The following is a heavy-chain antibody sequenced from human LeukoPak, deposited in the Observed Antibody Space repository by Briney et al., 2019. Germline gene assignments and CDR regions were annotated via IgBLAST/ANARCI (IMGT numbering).Heavy chain of an antibody. J-gene: IGHJ4*02. D-gene: IGHD2-2*01. CDR3: ARDPGPAATGYFDY. CDR1: GFTFRSYA. V-gene: IGHV3-23*01. Sequence: GGSLRLSCAASGFTFRSYAMSWVRQAPGKGLEWVSTISASGGSTGYADSVKGRFTISRDNSKNTLYLQMNSLRAEDTAVYYCARDPGPAATGYFDYWGQGTLVTVSS. CDR2: ISASGGST.